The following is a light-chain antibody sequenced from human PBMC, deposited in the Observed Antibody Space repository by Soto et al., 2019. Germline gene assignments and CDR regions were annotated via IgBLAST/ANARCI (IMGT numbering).Light chain of an antibody. CDR3: QKYDSVPLT. V-gene: IGKV3-15*01. CDR2: GAS. CDR1: QSVSSK. J-gene: IGKJ4*01. Sequence: EILMTQSPATLSLSPGEGATLSCRASQSVSSKVAWYQQRRGQAPRLLIYGASSRATGIPTRFSGSGSGTDFTLTINSLQPEDVATYYCQKYDSVPLTFGGGTKVDIK.